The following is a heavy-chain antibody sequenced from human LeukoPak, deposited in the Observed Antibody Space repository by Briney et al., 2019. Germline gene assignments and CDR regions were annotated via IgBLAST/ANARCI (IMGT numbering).Heavy chain of an antibody. CDR3: ARAGPYYYDSSGCDH. CDR2: ISAYNGNT. V-gene: IGHV1-18*01. D-gene: IGHD3-22*01. Sequence: ASVKVSCKASGYTFTSYGISWVRQAPGQGLEWMGWISAYNGNTNYAQKLQGRVTMTTDTSTSTAYMELRSLRSDDTAVYYCARAGPYYYDSSGCDHWGQGTLVTVSS. J-gene: IGHJ4*02. CDR1: GYTFTSYG.